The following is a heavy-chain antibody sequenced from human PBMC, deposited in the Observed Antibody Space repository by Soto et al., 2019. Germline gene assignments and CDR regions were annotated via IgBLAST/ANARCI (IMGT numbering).Heavy chain of an antibody. CDR1: GGSISSGDYS. CDR2: IYNSGIT. V-gene: IGHV4-30-4*01. Sequence: SETLSLTCTVSGGSISSGDYSWSWVRQSPGKGLEWIGHIYNSGITYYNPSLKSRVAISVDTSRNQFSLRLSSVTAADTAVYFCARHGFNPGTYYYDDRGQGTLVTVSS. CDR3: ARHGFNPGTYYYDD. D-gene: IGHD3-10*01. J-gene: IGHJ4*02.